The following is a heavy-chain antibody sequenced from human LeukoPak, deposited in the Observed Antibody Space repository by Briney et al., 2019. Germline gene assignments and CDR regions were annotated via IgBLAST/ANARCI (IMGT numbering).Heavy chain of an antibody. J-gene: IGHJ4*02. CDR1: GFTFSDYT. CDR2: ISRSSGYI. V-gene: IGHV3-21*04. D-gene: IGHD3-10*01. Sequence: GGSLRLSCAASGFTFSDYTMNWVRQAPGKGLEWVSSISRSSGYIYYADSVKGRFTISRDNSKNTLYLQMNSLRAEDTAVYYCARSYGSGADYWGQGTLVTVSS. CDR3: ARSYGSGADY.